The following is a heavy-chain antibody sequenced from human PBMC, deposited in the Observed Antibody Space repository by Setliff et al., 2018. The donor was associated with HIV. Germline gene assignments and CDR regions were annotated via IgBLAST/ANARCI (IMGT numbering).Heavy chain of an antibody. CDR3: ARHAPRNHDLAGVFYPYYMDV. J-gene: IGHJ6*03. CDR1: GGSISSFY. D-gene: IGHD1-1*01. V-gene: IGHV4-59*08. CDR2: IYYSGST. Sequence: PSETLSLTCTVSGGSISSFYWSWIRQPPGKGLEWIGYIYYSGSTSYNPSLKSRVTISVDTSKTQFSLKLSSVTAADTAVYYCARHAPRNHDLAGVFYPYYMDVWGKGTTVTLSS.